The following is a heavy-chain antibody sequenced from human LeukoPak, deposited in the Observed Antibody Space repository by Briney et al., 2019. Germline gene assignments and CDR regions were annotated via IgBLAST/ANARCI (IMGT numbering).Heavy chain of an antibody. CDR2: MNPNSGNT. CDR3: ARGGVGGSYYGVFDY. D-gene: IGHD1-26*01. CDR1: GYTFTSYD. Sequence: ASVKVSCKASGYTFTSYDINWVRQATGQGLEWMGWMNPNSGNTGYAQKFQGRVTMTRDTSTSTVYMELSSLRSEDTAVYYCARGGVGGSYYGVFDYWGQGTLVTVSS. V-gene: IGHV1-8*01. J-gene: IGHJ4*02.